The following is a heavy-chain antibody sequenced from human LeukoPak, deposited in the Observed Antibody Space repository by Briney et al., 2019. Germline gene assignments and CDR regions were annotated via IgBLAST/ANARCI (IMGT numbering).Heavy chain of an antibody. D-gene: IGHD2-2*01. V-gene: IGHV3-23*01. J-gene: IGHJ4*02. CDR3: AKVHLPAATGDFDY. CDR1: GFTFRSYA. Sequence: GGSLRLSCAASGFTFRSYAMSWVRQAPGKGLEWVSVISGSGGGTYYADSVKGRFTISRDNSKNTVYLQMNSLRAEDTAVYYCAKVHLPAATGDFDYWGQGTLDTVSS. CDR2: ISGSGGGT.